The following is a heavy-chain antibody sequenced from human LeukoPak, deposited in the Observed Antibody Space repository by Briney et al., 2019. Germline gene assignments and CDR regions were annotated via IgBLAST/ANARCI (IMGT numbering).Heavy chain of an antibody. CDR2: ISGSGGST. V-gene: IGHV3-23*01. CDR3: AKSWAAHDY. J-gene: IGHJ4*02. CDR1: GFTFSNDW. Sequence: GGSLRLSCAASGFTFSNDWMSWVRQAPGKGLEWVSAISGSGGSTYYADSVKGRFTISRDNSKNTLYLQMNSLRAEDTAVYYCAKSWAAHDYWGQGTLVTVSS. D-gene: IGHD2-15*01.